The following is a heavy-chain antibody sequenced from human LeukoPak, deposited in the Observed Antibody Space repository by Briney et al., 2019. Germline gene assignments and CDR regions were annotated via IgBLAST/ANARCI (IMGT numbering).Heavy chain of an antibody. V-gene: IGHV5-51*01. D-gene: IGHD3-22*01. CDR2: IYPGDSDT. Sequence: GESLKISCKGSGYSFTSYWIGWVRQMPGKGLEWMGIIYPGDSDTRYSPSFQGQVTISADKSISTAYLQWSSLKASDTAMYYCARLPDYYDSSGYYYPPFDPWGQGTLVTVSS. J-gene: IGHJ5*02. CDR3: ARLPDYYDSSGYYYPPFDP. CDR1: GYSFTSYW.